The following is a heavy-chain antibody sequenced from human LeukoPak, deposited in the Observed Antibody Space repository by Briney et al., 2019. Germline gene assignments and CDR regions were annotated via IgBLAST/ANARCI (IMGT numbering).Heavy chain of an antibody. CDR3: AKSGGYGLIDY. D-gene: IGHD6-25*01. CDR2: IYSSGST. J-gene: IGHJ4*01. CDR1: GVSISSSSYY. Sequence: PSETLSLTCNVSGVSISSSSYYWGWIRQPPGKGLEWIGSIYSSGSTYYNSSLKSRVTISIDTSKNQVSLKMSSVTAADAAVYYCAKSGGYGLIDYWGQGTLVTVSS. V-gene: IGHV4-39*01.